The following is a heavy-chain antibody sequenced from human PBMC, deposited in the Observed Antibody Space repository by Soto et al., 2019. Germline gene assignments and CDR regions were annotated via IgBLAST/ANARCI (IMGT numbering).Heavy chain of an antibody. CDR2: ISGSGGST. V-gene: IGHV3-23*01. CDR1: GFTFSGYA. Sequence: GGSLRLSCAASGFTFSGYAMSWVRQAPGKGLEWVSAISGSGGSTYYADSVKGRFTISRDNSKNTLYLQMNSLRAEDTAVYYCAKLMGFYDFWSGYSYYFDYWGQGTLVTVSS. D-gene: IGHD3-3*01. J-gene: IGHJ4*02. CDR3: AKLMGFYDFWSGYSYYFDY.